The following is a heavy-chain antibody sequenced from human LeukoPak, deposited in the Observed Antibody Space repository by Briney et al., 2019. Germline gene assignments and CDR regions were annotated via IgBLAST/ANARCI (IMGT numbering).Heavy chain of an antibody. D-gene: IGHD6-13*01. Sequence: ASVKVSCKASGYTFTSYDINWVRQATGQGLEWMGWMNPNSGNTGYAQKFQGRVTITKKTSISTAYMELSSLRSEDTAVYYCAREVRPGIAAAGGWFDPWGQGTLVTVSS. CDR1: GYTFTSYD. CDR3: AREVRPGIAAAGGWFDP. CDR2: MNPNSGNT. V-gene: IGHV1-8*03. J-gene: IGHJ5*02.